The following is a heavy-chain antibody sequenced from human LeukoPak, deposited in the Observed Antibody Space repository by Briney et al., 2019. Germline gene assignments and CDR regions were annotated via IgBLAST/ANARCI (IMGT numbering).Heavy chain of an antibody. CDR3: TTPYLVASTRKFGDY. D-gene: IGHD5-12*01. Sequence: GGSLRLSCAASGFIFSNARMNWVRQAPGKGLEWVGCIKSKTEGRTTDYAAPVKGRFTISRDDSQNTVDLQISSLTAEETPMYFCTTPYLVASTRKFGDYWGQGTLVVVSS. CDR1: GFIFSNAR. V-gene: IGHV3-15*01. J-gene: IGHJ4*02. CDR2: IKSKTEGRTT.